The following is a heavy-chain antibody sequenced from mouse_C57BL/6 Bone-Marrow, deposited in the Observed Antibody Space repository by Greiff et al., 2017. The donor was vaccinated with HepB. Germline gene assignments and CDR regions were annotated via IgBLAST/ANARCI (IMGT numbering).Heavy chain of an antibody. CDR2: ISDGGSYT. V-gene: IGHV5-4*01. J-gene: IGHJ2*01. Sequence: EVKVVESGGGLVKPGGSLKLSCAASGFTFSSYAMSWVRQTPEKRLEWVATISDGGSYTYYPDNVKGRFTISRDNAKNNLYLQMSHLKSEDTAMYYCARDGHYGSSYDWGQGTTLTVSS. CDR3: ARDGHYGSSYD. D-gene: IGHD1-1*01. CDR1: GFTFSSYA.